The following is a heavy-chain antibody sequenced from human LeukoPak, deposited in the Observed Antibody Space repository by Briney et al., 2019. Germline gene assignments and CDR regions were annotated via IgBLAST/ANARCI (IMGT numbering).Heavy chain of an antibody. CDR1: GDSFSNSW. Sequence: GESLKISCKGSGDSFSNSWIGCVRHMPGKGLEWMGIIYTGDSDTRYNPSFQGQVTISADNSISTAYLQWNSLKASDTAMYSCARRWGFGEIDYWGQGTLVTVSS. CDR2: IYTGDSDT. J-gene: IGHJ4*02. D-gene: IGHD3-10*01. CDR3: ARRWGFGEIDY. V-gene: IGHV5-51*01.